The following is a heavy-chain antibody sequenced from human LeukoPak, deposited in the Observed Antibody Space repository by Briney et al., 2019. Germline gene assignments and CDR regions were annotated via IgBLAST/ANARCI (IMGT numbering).Heavy chain of an antibody. J-gene: IGHJ6*03. Sequence: SETLSLTCTVSGGSISSNFWSSIRQPAGKGLEWIGRIYSSGSTYYNPSLKSRVTISVDTSKNQFSLKLSSVTAADTAVYYCARVFVPAAPYYYYYYMDVWGKGTTVTVSS. CDR3: ARVFVPAAPYYYYYYMDV. D-gene: IGHD2-2*01. CDR2: IYSSGST. V-gene: IGHV4-4*07. CDR1: GGSISSNF.